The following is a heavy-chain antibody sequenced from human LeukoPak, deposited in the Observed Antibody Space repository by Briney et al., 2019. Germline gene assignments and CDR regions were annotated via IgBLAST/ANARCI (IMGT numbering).Heavy chain of an antibody. CDR1: GGSISSLY. J-gene: IGHJ4*02. D-gene: IGHD6-6*01. CDR3: ARHRAYSSSSPFDY. V-gene: IGHV4-59*08. CDR2: IYYTGST. Sequence: SVTLSLTCSVSGGSISSLYWSWIPQPPGKGLEWIGYIYYTGSTNYNPSLKSRVNMFVDMSKNQFSLRLSSVTAADTAVYYCARHRAYSSSSPFDYWGQGTLVTVSS.